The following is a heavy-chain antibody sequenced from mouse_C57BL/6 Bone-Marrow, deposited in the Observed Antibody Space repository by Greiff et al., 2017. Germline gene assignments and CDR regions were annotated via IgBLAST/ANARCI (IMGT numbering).Heavy chain of an antibody. J-gene: IGHJ3*01. CDR3: TTGGNRFAY. CDR1: GFNIKDDY. Sequence: VQLQQSGAELVRPGASVKLSCTASGFNIKDDYMHWVKQRPEQGLEWIGWIDPENGDTEYASKFQGQATITADTSSNTAYLQLSSLTSEDTGVYYCTTGGNRFAYWGQGTLVTVSA. CDR2: IDPENGDT. D-gene: IGHD2-1*01. V-gene: IGHV14-4*01.